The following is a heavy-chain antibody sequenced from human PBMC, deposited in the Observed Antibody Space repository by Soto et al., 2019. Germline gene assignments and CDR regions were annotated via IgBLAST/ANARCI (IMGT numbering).Heavy chain of an antibody. J-gene: IGHJ4*02. CDR2: INVNNDNT. CDR1: GYTFTSHT. V-gene: IGHV1-3*01. D-gene: IGHD5-18*01. Sequence: QVQLVQSGTEVKKPGASVKISCKASGYTFTSHTIHWVRQAPGQRLEWMAWINVNNDNTKYSHKFQGRVTLTIDTSASTVHRNLSSLRSEDTAVYCCAGSSFTAVDYWGQGTLVSVSS. CDR3: AGSSFTAVDY.